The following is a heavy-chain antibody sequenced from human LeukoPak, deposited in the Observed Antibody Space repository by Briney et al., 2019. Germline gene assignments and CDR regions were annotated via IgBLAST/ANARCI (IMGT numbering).Heavy chain of an antibody. CDR1: GGSISSYY. Sequence: SETLSLTCTVSGGSISSYYWSWIRQPPGKGLEWIGYIYYSGSTNYNPSLKSRVTISVDTSKNQFPLKLSSVTAADTAVYYCARVGGSPFPHWYFDLWGRGTLVTVSS. V-gene: IGHV4-59*01. CDR2: IYYSGST. CDR3: ARVGGSPFPHWYFDL. D-gene: IGHD1-26*01. J-gene: IGHJ2*01.